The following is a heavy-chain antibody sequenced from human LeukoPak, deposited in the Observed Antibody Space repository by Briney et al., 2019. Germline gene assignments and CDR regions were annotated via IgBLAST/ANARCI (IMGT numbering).Heavy chain of an antibody. CDR2: VSSSGGTI. V-gene: IGHV3-48*03. J-gene: IGHJ4*02. CDR1: GFTFSTYE. D-gene: IGHD4-17*01. Sequence: SGGSLRLSRAASGFTFSTYEMNWVRQAPGKGLEWVSYVSSSGGTILYADSVKGRFTISRDNAKNSLYLQMNSLRAEDTAVYYSARGRVTGDYVRDFDYWGQGTLVTVSS. CDR3: ARGRVTGDYVRDFDY.